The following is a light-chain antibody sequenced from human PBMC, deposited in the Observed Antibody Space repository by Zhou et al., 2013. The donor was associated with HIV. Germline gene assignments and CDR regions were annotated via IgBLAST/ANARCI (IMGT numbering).Light chain of an antibody. CDR1: QGIGRY. V-gene: IGKV1-9*01. Sequence: IQLTQSPSSLSASVGDRVTITCRASQGIGRYLGWLRQQPGKAPNLLIYGASTLQSGVPSRFSGSGSGTEFTLTITSLQPEDFATYYCQQLNSYPPAFGGGTKVEIK. J-gene: IGKJ4*01. CDR3: QQLNSYPPA. CDR2: GAS.